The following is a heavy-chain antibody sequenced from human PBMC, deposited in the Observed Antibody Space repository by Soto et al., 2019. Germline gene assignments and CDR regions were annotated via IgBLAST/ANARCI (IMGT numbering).Heavy chain of an antibody. CDR2: IIPIFGTA. Sequence: SVKVSCKASGGTFSSYAISWVRQAPGQGLEWMGGIIPIFGTANYAQKFQGRVTITADESTSTAYMELSSLRSEDTAVYYCARGYYYDSSGYPGVHFDYWGQGTLVTVSS. CDR1: GGTFSSYA. CDR3: ARGYYYDSSGYPGVHFDY. J-gene: IGHJ4*02. D-gene: IGHD3-22*01. V-gene: IGHV1-69*13.